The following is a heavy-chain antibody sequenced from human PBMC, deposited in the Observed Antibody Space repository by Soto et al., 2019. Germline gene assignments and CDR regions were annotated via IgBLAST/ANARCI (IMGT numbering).Heavy chain of an antibody. CDR1: GFPSSTYGFSTYA. D-gene: IGHD3-10*01. CDR2: ITGSASHS. J-gene: IGHJ4*01. Sequence: GGSLRLSCVASGFPSSTYGFSTYAITWVRQPPGKGLEWVSVITGSASHSYYADSVKGRFTISRDNSRNTLFLQMDSLRADDTAVYFCAKGTSSEFLLSFDDWGHGTLVTVSS. V-gene: IGHV3-23*01. CDR3: AKGTSSEFLLSFDD.